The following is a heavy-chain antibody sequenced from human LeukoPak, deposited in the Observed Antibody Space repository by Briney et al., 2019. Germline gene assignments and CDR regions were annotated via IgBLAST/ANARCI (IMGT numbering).Heavy chain of an antibody. V-gene: IGHV4-38-2*02. CDR2: IYHSGST. Sequence: SETLSLTCTVSGYSISSGYYWGWIWQPPGKGLEWIGSIYHSGSTYYNPSLKSRVTISVDTSKNQFSLKLSSVTAADTAVYYCAREGGAYSSTWYAYYWGQGTLVTVSS. D-gene: IGHD6-13*01. CDR1: GYSISSGYY. CDR3: AREGGAYSSTWYAYY. J-gene: IGHJ4*02.